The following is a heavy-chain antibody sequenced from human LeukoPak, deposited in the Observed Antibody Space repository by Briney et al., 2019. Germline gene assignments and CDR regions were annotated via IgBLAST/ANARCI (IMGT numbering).Heavy chain of an antibody. CDR1: GFTFSSYW. J-gene: IGHJ4*02. CDR2: IKQDGSEK. V-gene: IGHV3-7*01. Sequence: GGSLRLSCAASGFTFSSYWMSWVRQAPGKGLEWVANIKQDGSEKYYVDSVKGRFTISRDNAKNSLYLQMNSLRAEDTAVYYCARGVPNRGDGYNLFGFCYFDYWGQGTLVTVSS. CDR3: ARGVPNRGDGYNLFGFCYFDY. D-gene: IGHD5-24*01.